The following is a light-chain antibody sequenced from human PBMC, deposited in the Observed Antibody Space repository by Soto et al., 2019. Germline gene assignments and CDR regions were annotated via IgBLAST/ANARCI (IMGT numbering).Light chain of an antibody. CDR1: SSDVGSYNL. CDR3: CSYAGSGTPYV. Sequence: QSVLTQPASVSGSPGQSITISCTGTSSDVGSYNLVSWYQHHPGKAPKLMIYVVGKRPSGVSSRISGSKSGNTASLTISGLQAEDEADYYCCSYAGSGTPYVFGTGTKLTVL. J-gene: IGLJ1*01. V-gene: IGLV2-23*02. CDR2: VVG.